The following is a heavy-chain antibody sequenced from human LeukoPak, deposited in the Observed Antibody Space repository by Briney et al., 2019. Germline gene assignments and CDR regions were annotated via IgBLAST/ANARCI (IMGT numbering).Heavy chain of an antibody. V-gene: IGHV4-30-4*07. CDR1: GGSISSGGYS. CDR2: IDYSGST. D-gene: IGHD3-10*01. Sequence: SQTLSLTCAVAGGSISSGGYSWSGIRQPPGKGVEWIGYIDYSGSTYYNPCLKTLVTISVHTSKHQCYLKLSSVPAADTAVYYCARHGVGFGLHLELADTLKFDYWGQGTLVAVSS. CDR3: ARHGVGFGLHLELADTLKFDY. J-gene: IGHJ4*02.